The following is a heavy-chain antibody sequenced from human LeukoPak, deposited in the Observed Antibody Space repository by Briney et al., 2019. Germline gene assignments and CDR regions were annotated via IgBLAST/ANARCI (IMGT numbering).Heavy chain of an antibody. CDR1: GGTFSSYA. CDR2: IIPILGIA. D-gene: IGHD1-26*01. V-gene: IGHV1-69*04. CDR3: ARDSGSYPGLFDY. Sequence: GASVKVSCKASGGTFSSYAISWVRQAPGQGLEWMGRIIPILGIANYAQKFQGRVTITADKSTSTAYMELSSLRSEDTAVYYCARDSGSYPGLFDYWGQGTLVTVSS. J-gene: IGHJ4*02.